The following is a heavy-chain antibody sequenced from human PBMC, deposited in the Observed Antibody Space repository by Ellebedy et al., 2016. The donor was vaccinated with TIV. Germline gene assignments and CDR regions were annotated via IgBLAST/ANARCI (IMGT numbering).Heavy chain of an antibody. J-gene: IGHJ4*02. CDR3: LAYCSSTSCSLGDY. CDR1: GFTFSDYY. D-gene: IGHD2-2*01. Sequence: GGSLRLXCAASGFTFSDYYMSWIRQAPGKGLEWVSYISGSGSTIYYTDSVKGRFTISRDNAENSLYLQMNSLRAEDTAMYYCLAYCSSTSCSLGDYWGQGTLVTVSS. V-gene: IGHV3-11*01. CDR2: ISGSGSTI.